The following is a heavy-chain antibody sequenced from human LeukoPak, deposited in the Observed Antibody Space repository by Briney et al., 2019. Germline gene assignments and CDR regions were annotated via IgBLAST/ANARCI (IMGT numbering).Heavy chain of an antibody. D-gene: IGHD1-20*01. V-gene: IGHV1-8*01. CDR2: MNPNSGNT. CDR1: GYTFTSYD. CDR3: ARGRLSDNWDDAFDI. J-gene: IGHJ3*02. Sequence: ASVKVSCKASGYTFTSYDINWVQQATGQGLEWMGWMNPNSGNTGYAQQFQGRVTMTRNTSISTAYMQLSSLRSEDTAVYYCARGRLSDNWDDAFDICGQGTIVTVSS.